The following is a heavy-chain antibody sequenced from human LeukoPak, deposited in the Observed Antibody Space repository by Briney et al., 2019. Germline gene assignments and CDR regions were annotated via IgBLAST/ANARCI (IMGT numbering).Heavy chain of an antibody. CDR2: IGTGTTNT. J-gene: IGHJ4*02. V-gene: IGHV3-23*01. CDR1: GFTFSSHA. D-gene: IGHD6-13*01. Sequence: GGSLRLSCEASGFTFSSHAMSWVRQAPGKGLEWVSVIGTGTTNTYYADYVKGRFTISRDNSKNTVYLQMSSLRPEDTAVYYCAKRVAAAGRTYYFDYWGQGTLVIVSS. CDR3: AKRVAAAGRTYYFDY.